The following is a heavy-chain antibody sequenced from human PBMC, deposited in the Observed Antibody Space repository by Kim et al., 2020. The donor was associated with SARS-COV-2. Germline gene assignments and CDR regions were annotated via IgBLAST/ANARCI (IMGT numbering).Heavy chain of an antibody. CDR2: MNPNSGNT. Sequence: ASVKVSCKASGYTFTSYDINWVRQATGQGLEWMGWMNPNSGNTGYAQKFQGRVTMTRNTSISTAYMELSSLRSEDTAVYYCARGGRYCTSTSCYSGYGMDVWGQGTTVPVSS. J-gene: IGHJ6*02. D-gene: IGHD2-2*01. V-gene: IGHV1-8*01. CDR1: GYTFTSYD. CDR3: ARGGRYCTSTSCYSGYGMDV.